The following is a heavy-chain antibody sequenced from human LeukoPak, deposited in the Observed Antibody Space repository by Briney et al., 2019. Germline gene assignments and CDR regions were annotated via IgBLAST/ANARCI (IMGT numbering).Heavy chain of an antibody. J-gene: IGHJ5*02. CDR2: INHSGST. Sequence: SETLSLTCAVYGGSFRGYYWSWIRQPPGKGLEWIGEINHSGSTNYNPSLKSRVTISVDTSKNQFSLKLSSVTAADTAVYYCATRRRDWFGELLPPQDNWFDPWGQGTLVTISS. CDR3: ATRRRDWFGELLPPQDNWFDP. CDR1: GGSFRGYY. V-gene: IGHV4-34*01. D-gene: IGHD3-10*01.